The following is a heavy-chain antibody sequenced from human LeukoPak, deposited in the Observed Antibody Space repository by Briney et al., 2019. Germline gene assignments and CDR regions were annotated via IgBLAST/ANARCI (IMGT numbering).Heavy chain of an antibody. J-gene: IGHJ4*02. CDR2: IYYSGSP. Sequence: SETLSLTCTVSGGSISSSSYYWGWIRQPPGKGPEWIGSIYYSGSPYYNPSLKSRVTISVDTSKKQFSLKLSSVTAADTAVYYCARELELRYWGQGTLVTVSS. CDR3: ARELELRY. D-gene: IGHD1-7*01. V-gene: IGHV4-39*02. CDR1: GGSISSSSYY.